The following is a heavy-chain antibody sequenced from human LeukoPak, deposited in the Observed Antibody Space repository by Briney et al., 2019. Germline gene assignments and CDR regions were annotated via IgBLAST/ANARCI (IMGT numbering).Heavy chain of an antibody. J-gene: IGHJ6*03. CDR1: GYTFIVYF. D-gene: IGHD1-26*01. CDR3: ARDRTYSGNDYYYYYYMDV. V-gene: IGHV1-2*02. Sequence: ASVKVSCKASGYTFIVYFMHWVRQAPGQGLEWMGWINPNSGGTNFAQKFQGRVTMTRDTSISTAYMELSRLRSDDTAVYYCARDRTYSGNDYYYYYYMDVWGKGTTVTVSS. CDR2: INPNSGGT.